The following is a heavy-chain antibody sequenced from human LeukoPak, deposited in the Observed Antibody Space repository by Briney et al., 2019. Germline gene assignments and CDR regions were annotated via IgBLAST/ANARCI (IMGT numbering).Heavy chain of an antibody. Sequence: SVKVSCKASGYTFTSYDINWVRQATGQGLEWMGWMNPNSGNTGYAQKFQGRVTMTRNTSISTAYMELSSLRSEDTAVYYCATAGGFGELFGSFGFHYYYYGMDVWGQGTTVTVSS. CDR1: GYTFTSYD. D-gene: IGHD3-10*01. CDR2: MNPNSGNT. CDR3: ATAGGFGELFGSFGFHYYYYGMDV. V-gene: IGHV1-8*01. J-gene: IGHJ6*02.